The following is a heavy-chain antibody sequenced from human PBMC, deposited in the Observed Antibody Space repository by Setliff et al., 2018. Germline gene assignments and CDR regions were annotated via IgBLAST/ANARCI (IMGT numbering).Heavy chain of an antibody. Sequence: GGSLRLSCAASGFTFSSYAITWFRQAPGQGLEWVSRISGSAQTTYYADSVKGRFTISRDNSKNTVYLEMNSLRSEDTAVYYCARRPDYGGNPYYFDYWGQGTLVTVSS. CDR1: GFTFSSYA. CDR2: ISGSAQTT. CDR3: ARRPDYGGNPYYFDY. D-gene: IGHD4-17*01. V-gene: IGHV3-23*01. J-gene: IGHJ4*02.